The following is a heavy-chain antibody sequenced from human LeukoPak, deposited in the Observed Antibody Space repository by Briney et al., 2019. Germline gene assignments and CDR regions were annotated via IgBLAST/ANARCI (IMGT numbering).Heavy chain of an antibody. CDR1: GFTFSSYE. J-gene: IGHJ3*02. V-gene: IGHV3-48*03. D-gene: IGHD6-13*01. Sequence: GGSLRLSCAASGFTFSSYEMNWVRQAPGKGLEWVSYISSSGSTIYYADSVKGRFTISRDNAKNSLYLQMNSLRAEDKAVYYCARVGYSSSLSAFDIWGQGTMVTVSS. CDR2: ISSSGSTI. CDR3: ARVGYSSSLSAFDI.